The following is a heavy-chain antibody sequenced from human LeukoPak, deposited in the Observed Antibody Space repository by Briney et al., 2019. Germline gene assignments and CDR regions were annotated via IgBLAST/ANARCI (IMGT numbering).Heavy chain of an antibody. CDR2: MNPNSGNT. CDR1: GYTFTSYD. D-gene: IGHD3-10*01. J-gene: IGHJ3*02. Sequence: ASVKVSCKASGYTFTSYDINWVRQATGQGLEWMGWMNPNSGNTGYAQKFQGRVTMTRNTSISTAYMELSSLRSEDTAVYYCARGVNFWFGELFFGDAFDIWGQGTMVTVSS. V-gene: IGHV1-8*01. CDR3: ARGVNFWFGELFFGDAFDI.